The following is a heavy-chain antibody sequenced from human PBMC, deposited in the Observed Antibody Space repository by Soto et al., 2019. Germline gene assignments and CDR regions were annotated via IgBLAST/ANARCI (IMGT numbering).Heavy chain of an antibody. D-gene: IGHD3-3*01. V-gene: IGHV1-69*13. J-gene: IGHJ3*02. CDR1: GGTFSSYA. Sequence: SVKVSCKASGGTFSSYAISWVRQAPGQGLEWMGGIIPIFGTANYAQKFQGRVTITADESTSTAYMELSSLRSEDTAVYYCARRRDFWSGYQVAFDIWGQGTMVT. CDR3: ARRRDFWSGYQVAFDI. CDR2: IIPIFGTA.